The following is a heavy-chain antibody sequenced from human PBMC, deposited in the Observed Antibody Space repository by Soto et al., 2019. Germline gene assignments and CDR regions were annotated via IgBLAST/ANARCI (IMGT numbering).Heavy chain of an antibody. Sequence: QVHLVESGGGVVQPGTSLRLSCEASGFTFSSYGMHWVRQAPGRGLEWVAVIWNNGRNKNCADYVKGRFTISRDNYKNTLYLQMNNLRAEDTAVYFCASSPVVIDAYYYMDVWGKGTTVTVSS. V-gene: IGHV3-33*01. CDR1: GFTFSSYG. D-gene: IGHD3-22*01. J-gene: IGHJ6*03. CDR2: IWNNGRNK. CDR3: ASSPVVIDAYYYMDV.